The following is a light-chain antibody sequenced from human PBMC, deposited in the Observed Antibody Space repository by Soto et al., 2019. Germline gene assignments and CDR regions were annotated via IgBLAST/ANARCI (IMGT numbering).Light chain of an antibody. CDR1: SSNIGAGYD. Sequence: QSVLTQPPSVSGAPGQRVTISCTGSSSNIGAGYDVHWYQQLPGTAPKLLIYGNSNRPSGVPDRFSGSKSGTSASLAITGLQAEDEADYYCQSYDSSLHVVFGGGTNVTVL. J-gene: IGLJ2*01. V-gene: IGLV1-40*01. CDR2: GNS. CDR3: QSYDSSLHVV.